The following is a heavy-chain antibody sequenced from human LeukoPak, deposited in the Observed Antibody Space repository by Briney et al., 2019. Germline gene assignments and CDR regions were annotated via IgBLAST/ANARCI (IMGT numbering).Heavy chain of an antibody. J-gene: IGHJ4*02. D-gene: IGHD6-19*01. Sequence: SETLSLTCTVSGGSNSSSSYYWGWIRQPPGKGLEWIGSIYYSGNTYYNPSLKSRVTISVDTSKNQLSLKLSSVTAADTAVYYCARHGSGWYYFDYWGQGTLVTVSS. CDR3: ARHGSGWYYFDY. V-gene: IGHV4-39*01. CDR2: IYYSGNT. CDR1: GGSNSSSSYY.